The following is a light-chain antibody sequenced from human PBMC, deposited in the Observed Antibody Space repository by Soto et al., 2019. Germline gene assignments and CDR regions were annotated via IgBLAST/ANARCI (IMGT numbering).Light chain of an antibody. Sequence: QSVLTQTPSASGTPGQRVTIACAGSNSNMGRNYVYWYQQVPGTAPKLLMYRNDVRPSGVPDRFTGSKSGTSASLAISGLRSEDEADYYCAVWDNSLNGVAFGGGTKVTVL. CDR1: NSNMGRNY. CDR3: AVWDNSLNGVA. J-gene: IGLJ2*01. CDR2: RND. V-gene: IGLV1-47*01.